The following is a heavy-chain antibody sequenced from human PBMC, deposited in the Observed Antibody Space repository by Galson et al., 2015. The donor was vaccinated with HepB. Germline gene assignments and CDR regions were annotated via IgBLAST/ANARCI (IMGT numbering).Heavy chain of an antibody. D-gene: IGHD6-13*01. Sequence: SLRLSCAASGFSFSSYAMSWVRQAPGKGLEWVSAISSSGANTYSADSVKGRFAISRDHSNHTLYLQMNSLRAEDTAVYYCAKVGQQLVRGLYYYYGMDVWGQGTTVTGSS. J-gene: IGHJ6*02. CDR2: ISSSGANT. CDR1: GFSFSSYA. V-gene: IGHV3-23*01. CDR3: AKVGQQLVRGLYYYYGMDV.